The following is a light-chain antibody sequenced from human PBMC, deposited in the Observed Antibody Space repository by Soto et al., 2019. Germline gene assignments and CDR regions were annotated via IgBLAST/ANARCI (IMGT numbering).Light chain of an antibody. CDR2: DAS. CDR1: QTVRNNY. CDR3: QQLSIPPLT. Sequence: ELVLTQSPGTLSLSPGERATLSCRASQTVRNNYLAWYQQKPGQAPRLLIYDASSRATRIPDSFSGGGSGTDFTLTIIRLELLYFAVDYCQQLSIPPLTFGVRTTAGIK. V-gene: IGKV3-20*01. J-gene: IGKJ4*01.